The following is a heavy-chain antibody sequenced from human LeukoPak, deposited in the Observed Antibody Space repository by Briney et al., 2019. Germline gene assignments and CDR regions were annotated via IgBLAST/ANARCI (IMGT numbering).Heavy chain of an antibody. J-gene: IGHJ4*02. CDR1: GASISSYY. D-gene: IGHD3-22*01. CDR2: IYYSGRT. Sequence: SETLSLTCTVSGASISSYYWSWIRQSPGKGLEWIGFIYYSGRTNYNPSLKSRVTISVDTSKNQFSLKLSSVTAADTAVYYCAGGYYYDSSAYFGRWGQGTLSPSPQ. CDR3: AGGYYYDSSAYFGR. V-gene: IGHV4-59*01.